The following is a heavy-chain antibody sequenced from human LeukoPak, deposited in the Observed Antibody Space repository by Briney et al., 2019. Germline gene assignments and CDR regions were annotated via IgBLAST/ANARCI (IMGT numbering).Heavy chain of an antibody. CDR1: GFTFSSYG. CDR2: IWYDGSNK. Sequence: GRSLRLSCAASGFTFSSYGMHWVRQAPGKGLEWVAVIWYDGSNKYYADSVKGRFTISRDNSKNTLYLQMNSLRAEGTAVYYCARDHHYYDSSGYYGPGDYWGQGTLVTVSS. J-gene: IGHJ4*02. D-gene: IGHD3-22*01. V-gene: IGHV3-33*01. CDR3: ARDHHYYDSSGYYGPGDY.